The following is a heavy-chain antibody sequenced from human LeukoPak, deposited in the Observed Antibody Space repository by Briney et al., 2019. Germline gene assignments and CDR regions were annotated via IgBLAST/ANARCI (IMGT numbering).Heavy chain of an antibody. CDR3: ARDFNWGFDY. CDR1: GFPFSSHG. Sequence: GGPLRLSCAASGFPFSSHGMHWVRQAPGKGLEWVAFIRNVGSDKYYADSVKGRFSISRDNSKYTLNLEMNSLGDEDMAVYYCARDFNWGFDYWGQGTLVSVSS. J-gene: IGHJ4*02. CDR2: IRNVGSDK. V-gene: IGHV3-30*02. D-gene: IGHD7-27*01.